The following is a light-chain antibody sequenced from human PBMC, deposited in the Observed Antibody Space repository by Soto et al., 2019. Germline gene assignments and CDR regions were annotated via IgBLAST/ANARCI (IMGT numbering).Light chain of an antibody. V-gene: IGKV1-33*01. CDR1: QDITNY. J-gene: IGKJ3*01. CDR3: QQYDNLPFT. Sequence: DIQMTQSPSSLSASVRDRVTITCQASQDITNYLNWYQQKPGKAPKLRICDASNLEPGVPSRFSGSGSGTDFTFTISSLQPEDIATYYCQQYDNLPFTFGPGTKVDIK. CDR2: DAS.